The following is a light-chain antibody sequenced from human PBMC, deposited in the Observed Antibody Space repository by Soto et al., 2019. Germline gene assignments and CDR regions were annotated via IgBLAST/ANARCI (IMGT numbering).Light chain of an antibody. V-gene: IGKV3-20*01. J-gene: IGKJ3*01. CDR2: GAS. CDR1: QSVSSSY. CDR3: QQYGSSLFT. Sequence: EIVLTQSPGTLSLSPGERATLSCRASQSVSSSYLAWYQQKPGQAPRLLIYGASSRATGIPDRFSGSGSGTDFPLTISRLEPEDFAVCYCQQYGSSLFTFGPGTKVDIK.